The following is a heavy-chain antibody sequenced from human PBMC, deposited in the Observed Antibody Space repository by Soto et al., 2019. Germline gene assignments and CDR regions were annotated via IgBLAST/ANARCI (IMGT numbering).Heavy chain of an antibody. CDR1: GGSLSDYF. Sequence: QVQLQQWGAGLLKPSETLSLTCVVSGGSLSDYFWSWIRQPPGMALEWSGEINHLGSINYNPSLKRRVTMSVDTSKNQFSLTLNSVTAADTATYYCARGGISHWAYFYYMDVWDRGTTVTVSS. CDR2: INHLGSI. V-gene: IGHV4-34*01. D-gene: IGHD2-21*01. CDR3: ARGGISHWAYFYYMDV. J-gene: IGHJ6*03.